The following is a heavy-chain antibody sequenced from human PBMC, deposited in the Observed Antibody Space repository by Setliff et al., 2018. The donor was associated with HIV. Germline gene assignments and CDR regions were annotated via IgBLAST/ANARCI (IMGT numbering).Heavy chain of an antibody. V-gene: IGHV4-34*01. J-gene: IGHJ6*03. CDR3: ARGFSGDYIFNGYMDV. Sequence: PSETLSLTCAVYGGSFSGYYWSWIRQAPGKGLEWIGEINHSGRTKYNPSLKSRVTLSVDTSKNQFSLKLTSVTAADTAFYYCARGFSGDYIFNGYMDVWGKGNTVTVSS. CDR2: INHSGRT. D-gene: IGHD3-3*01. CDR1: GGSFSGYY.